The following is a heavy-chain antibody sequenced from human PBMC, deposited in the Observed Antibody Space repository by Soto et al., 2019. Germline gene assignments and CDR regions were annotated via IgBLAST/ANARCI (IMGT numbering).Heavy chain of an antibody. CDR1: GGSIRNGDYY. CDR3: ARGTSRDPTLVTIFFDS. J-gene: IGHJ4*02. V-gene: IGHV4-30-4*01. Sequence: SETLSLTCTVSGGSIRNGDYYWSWIRQPPGKGPEWIGYTFYSGNTYSNPSLESRVTISVDTSKNQFSLKLTSLTAAATAMYYCARGTSRDPTLVTIFFDSWGQGTPVTVSS. D-gene: IGHD5-12*01. CDR2: TFYSGNT.